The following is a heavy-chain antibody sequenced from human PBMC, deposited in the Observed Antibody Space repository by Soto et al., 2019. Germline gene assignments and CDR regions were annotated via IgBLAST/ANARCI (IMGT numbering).Heavy chain of an antibody. CDR3: ARSAGLLNNWFEP. Sequence: VESRKGSCKGSGYSCTSYWISWVRQIPGKGLEWMGRIDPSDSDTNYSPSFQGHVTISADKSIRTAYLQWSSLKASDTAMYYCARSAGLLNNWFEPWGKRTLAPVST. J-gene: IGHJ5*02. V-gene: IGHV5-10-1*01. CDR2: IDPSDSDT. CDR1: GYSCTSYW.